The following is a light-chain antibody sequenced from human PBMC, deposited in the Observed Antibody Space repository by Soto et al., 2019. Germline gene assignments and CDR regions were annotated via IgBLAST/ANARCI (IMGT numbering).Light chain of an antibody. V-gene: IGLV2-14*01. Sequence: QSALTQPASVSGSPGQSITISCTGTSSDVGGYNYVSWYQQHPGKAPKLRIYDVSNRPSGVSDRFSGSKSGNTASLTISGLQGEDEADYYCSSYTSSSTHVVFGGGTKLTVL. CDR2: DVS. J-gene: IGLJ2*01. CDR3: SSYTSSSTHVV. CDR1: SSDVGGYNY.